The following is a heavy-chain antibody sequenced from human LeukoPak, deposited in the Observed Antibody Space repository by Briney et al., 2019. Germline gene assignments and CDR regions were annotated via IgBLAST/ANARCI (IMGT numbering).Heavy chain of an antibody. V-gene: IGHV4-34*01. CDR2: INHSGST. CDR3: ARGSNYDTLGYHFEY. J-gene: IGHJ4*02. Sequence: SETLSLTCAVYGGSFSGYSWTWIRQPPGKGLEWIGEINHSGSTNYNPSLKSRVTISIDTSKNQVSLKLSSVTAADTAVYYCARGSNYDTLGYHFEYWGQGTLVTVSS. D-gene: IGHD3-16*01. CDR1: GGSFSGYS.